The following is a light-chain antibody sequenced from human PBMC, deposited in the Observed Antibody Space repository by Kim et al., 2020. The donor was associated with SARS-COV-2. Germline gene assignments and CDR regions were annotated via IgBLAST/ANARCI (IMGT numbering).Light chain of an antibody. CDR2: AAS. V-gene: IGKV1-27*01. CDR3: QKYNSHPRT. Sequence: DIQMTQSPSSLSASVGDRVTITCRASQDINSYLAWYQQKPGKVPKLLIQAASTLQSGVSSRFSGSGSGTDFTLTISSLQPEDVATYYCQKYNSHPRTFGQGTKVDIK. J-gene: IGKJ1*01. CDR1: QDINSY.